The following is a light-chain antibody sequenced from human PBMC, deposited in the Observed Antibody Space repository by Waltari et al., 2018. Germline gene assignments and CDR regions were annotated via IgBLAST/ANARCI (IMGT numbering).Light chain of an antibody. CDR3: QQSYYSPAT. CDR1: QSIAGY. V-gene: IGKV1-39*01. J-gene: IGKJ1*01. CDR2: AAS. Sequence: DIQMTQSPSSLSASVGDRVTITCRASQSIAGYLNWYQQKPGKAPNLLIYAASSLQSGVPSRFSGSRSGTDFTLTISSLQPEDFATYFCQQSYYSPATFGQGTQVEIK.